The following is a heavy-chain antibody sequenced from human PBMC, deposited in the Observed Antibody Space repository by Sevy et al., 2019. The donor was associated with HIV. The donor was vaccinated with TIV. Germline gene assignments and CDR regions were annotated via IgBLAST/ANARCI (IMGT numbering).Heavy chain of an antibody. Sequence: LSLTCAASGFTVSSNYMSWVRQAPGKGLEWVSVIYSGGSTYYADSVKGRFTISRDTSKNTLYLQMNNLRAEDTAVYYWARGHYYDVWSGYYKGTKSYYYYGMDVWGQGTTVTVSS. D-gene: IGHD3-3*01. V-gene: IGHV3-53*01. J-gene: IGHJ6*02. CDR2: IYSGGST. CDR1: GFTVSSNY. CDR3: ARGHYYDVWSGYYKGTKSYYYYGMDV.